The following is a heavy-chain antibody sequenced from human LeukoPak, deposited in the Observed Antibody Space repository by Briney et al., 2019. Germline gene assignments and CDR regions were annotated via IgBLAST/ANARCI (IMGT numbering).Heavy chain of an antibody. CDR3: ASIYYYDSSGYRDY. CDR1: GGSISSHY. Sequence: PETLSLTCTVSGGSISSHYGSWIPQPPGKGLEWIGYIYYSECNNYNPSLNSRVTISVGTSKKQFSLKLSSVTAADTAVYYCASIYYYDSSGYRDYWGQGTLVTVSS. J-gene: IGHJ4*02. V-gene: IGHV4-59*11. D-gene: IGHD3-22*01. CDR2: IYYSECN.